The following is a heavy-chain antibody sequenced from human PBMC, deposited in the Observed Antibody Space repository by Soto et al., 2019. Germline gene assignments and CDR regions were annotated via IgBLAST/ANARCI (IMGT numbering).Heavy chain of an antibody. J-gene: IGHJ6*02. CDR2: IYSGGST. CDR1: GFTVSSNY. V-gene: IGHV3-53*01. D-gene: IGHD6-13*01. CDR3: ARDHLAAAGLKQNYYYYGMDV. Sequence: GGSLRLSCAASGFTVSSNYMSWVRQAPGKGLEWVSVIYSGGSTYYADSVKGRFTISRDNSKNTLYLQMNSLRAEDTAVYYCARDHLAAAGLKQNYYYYGMDVWGQGTTVTV.